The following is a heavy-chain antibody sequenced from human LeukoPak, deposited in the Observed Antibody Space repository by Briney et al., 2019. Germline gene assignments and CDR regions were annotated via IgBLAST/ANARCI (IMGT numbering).Heavy chain of an antibody. CDR1: GYSISSGYY. Sequence: SETLSLTCIVSGYSISSGYYWGWIRQPPGKGLEWIGSIYHSGSTYYNPSLKSRVTISVDTSKNQFSLKLTSVTAADTAVYYCARSTFSSNWNLWGQGTLVTVSS. D-gene: IGHD6-13*01. CDR2: IYHSGST. CDR3: ARSTFSSNWNL. J-gene: IGHJ4*02. V-gene: IGHV4-38-2*02.